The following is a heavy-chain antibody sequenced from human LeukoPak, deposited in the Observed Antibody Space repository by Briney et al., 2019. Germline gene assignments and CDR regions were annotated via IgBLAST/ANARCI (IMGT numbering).Heavy chain of an antibody. Sequence: GASVKVSCKASGGTFSSYAISWVRQAPGQGLEWMGGIIPIFGTANYAQKFQGRVTITADESTSTAYMELSSLRSEDTAVYYCASPGHYDFWSGHPDAFDIWGQGTMVTVSS. J-gene: IGHJ3*02. CDR3: ASPGHYDFWSGHPDAFDI. D-gene: IGHD3-3*01. CDR2: IIPIFGTA. CDR1: GGTFSSYA. V-gene: IGHV1-69*13.